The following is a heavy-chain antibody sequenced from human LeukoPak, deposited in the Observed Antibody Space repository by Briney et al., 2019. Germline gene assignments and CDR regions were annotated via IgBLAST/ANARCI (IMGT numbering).Heavy chain of an antibody. J-gene: IGHJ4*02. D-gene: IGHD3-3*01. Sequence: SENLSLTCTVSGGSISSGSYYWGWIRQPPGKGLEWIGSIYYSGSTYYNPSLKSRVTISVDTSKNQFSLKLSSVTAADTAVYYCARSRSFTIFGVVIGPFDYWGQGTLVTVSS. CDR1: GGSISSGSYY. CDR3: ARSRSFTIFGVVIGPFDY. V-gene: IGHV4-39*07. CDR2: IYYSGST.